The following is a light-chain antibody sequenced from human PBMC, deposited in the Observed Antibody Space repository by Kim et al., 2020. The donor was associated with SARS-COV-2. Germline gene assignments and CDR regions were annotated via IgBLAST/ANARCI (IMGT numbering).Light chain of an antibody. CDR2: EAT. CDR1: QKVSGH. V-gene: IGKV3-11*01. Sequence: SPEETALFSCWARQKVSGHLVCDQQEPSQAPRLLIYEATTRATGIPPRFSGSGSGTDFTLTISSLETEDLAVYYCQQRIHWPRTFGQGTKLEI. J-gene: IGKJ2*01. CDR3: QQRIHWPRT.